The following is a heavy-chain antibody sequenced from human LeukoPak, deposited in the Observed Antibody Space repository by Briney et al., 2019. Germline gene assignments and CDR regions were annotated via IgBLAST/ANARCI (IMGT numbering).Heavy chain of an antibody. CDR2: IYPDDSDT. J-gene: IGHJ4*02. CDR1: GYTFTNYW. D-gene: IGHD3-22*01. CDR3: ARQAGDSSGYWCFDY. Sequence: GESVKISCTCSGYTFTNYWIGWVRQMPGKGLEWMGVIYPDDSDTRYSPSFQGQVIITVDRSISTAYLQWSSLKASDTAMYYCARQAGDSSGYWCFDYWGQGTLVTVSS. V-gene: IGHV5-51*01.